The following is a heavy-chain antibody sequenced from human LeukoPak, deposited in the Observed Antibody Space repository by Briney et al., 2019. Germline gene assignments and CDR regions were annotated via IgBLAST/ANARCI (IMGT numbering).Heavy chain of an antibody. V-gene: IGHV4-61*01. Sequence: SETLSLTCTVSGGSVSSGSYYWSWIRQPPGKGLEWIGYIYNSASTNYNPSLKSRVTISVDTSNNQFSLKLSSVTAADTAVYYCARGSRGYSYGWGQGTLVTASS. D-gene: IGHD5-18*01. CDR3: ARGSRGYSYG. CDR2: IYNSAST. CDR1: GGSVSSGSYY. J-gene: IGHJ4*02.